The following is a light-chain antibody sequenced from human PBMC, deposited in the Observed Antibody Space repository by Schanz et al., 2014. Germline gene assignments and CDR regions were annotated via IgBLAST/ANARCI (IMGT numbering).Light chain of an antibody. Sequence: QSALTQPASVSGSPGQSITISCTGTSSDVGGYNYVSWYQHHPGKAPKLMIYDVSNRPSGVSDRFSGSKSGNTASLTISGLQAEDEADYYCCSYAGSYTGVFGGGTKLTVL. CDR1: SSDVGGYNY. J-gene: IGLJ3*02. CDR3: CSYAGSYTGV. V-gene: IGLV2-14*03. CDR2: DVS.